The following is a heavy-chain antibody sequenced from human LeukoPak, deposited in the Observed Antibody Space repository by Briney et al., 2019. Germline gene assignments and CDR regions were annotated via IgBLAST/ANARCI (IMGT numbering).Heavy chain of an antibody. D-gene: IGHD1-1*01. J-gene: IGHJ6*03. CDR1: GGSISSGGYY. CDR2: IYYSGST. V-gene: IGHV4-31*03. Sequence: TLSLTCTVSGGSISSGGYYWSWIRQHPGKGLEWIGYIYYSGSTYYNPSLKSRVTISVDTSKNQFSLKLSSVTAADTAVYYCARGYGYYYYMDVWGKGTTVTVSS. CDR3: ARGYGYYYYMDV.